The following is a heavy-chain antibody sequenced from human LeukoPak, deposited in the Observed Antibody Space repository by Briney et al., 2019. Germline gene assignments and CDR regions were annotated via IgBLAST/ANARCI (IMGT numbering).Heavy chain of an antibody. V-gene: IGHV3-23*01. Sequence: AGGSLRLSCAASGFTFTTYSMNWVRQAPGKGLEWVSGISGSGGTTYYADSVKGRFTISRDNSKNTLYLQMNSLRAEDTAVYYCAKLVVPAAIRGGAFDIWGQGTMVTVSS. J-gene: IGHJ3*02. D-gene: IGHD2-2*01. CDR2: ISGSGGTT. CDR1: GFTFTTYS. CDR3: AKLVVPAAIRGGAFDI.